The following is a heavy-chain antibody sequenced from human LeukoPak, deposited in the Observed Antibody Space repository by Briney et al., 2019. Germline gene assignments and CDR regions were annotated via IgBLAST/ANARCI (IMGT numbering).Heavy chain of an antibody. V-gene: IGHV4-28*01. CDR2: IYYSGST. Sequence: MPSETLSLTCAVSGYSISSSNWWGWIRQPPGKGLEWIGYIYYSGSTNYNPSLKSRVTISVDTSKNQFSLKLSSVTAADTAVYYCATTSYCSGGSCYEPKKAHWYFDLWGRGTLVTVSS. D-gene: IGHD2-15*01. J-gene: IGHJ2*01. CDR3: ATTSYCSGGSCYEPKKAHWYFDL. CDR1: GYSISSSNW.